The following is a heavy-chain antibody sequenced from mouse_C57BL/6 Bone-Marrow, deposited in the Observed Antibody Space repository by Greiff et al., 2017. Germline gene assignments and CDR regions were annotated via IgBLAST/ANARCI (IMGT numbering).Heavy chain of an antibody. D-gene: IGHD2-3*01. CDR2: INPNNGGT. V-gene: IGHV1-26*01. CDR1: GYTFTDYY. CDR3: ARSWLLFYWYVDV. J-gene: IGHJ1*03. Sequence: VQLKQSGPELVKPGASVKISCKASGYTFTDYYMNWVKQSPGKSLEWIGDINPNNGGTSYNQKFKGKATLTVDKSSSTAYMELRSLTSEYSAVYDCARSWLLFYWYVDVWGTGTTVTVSS.